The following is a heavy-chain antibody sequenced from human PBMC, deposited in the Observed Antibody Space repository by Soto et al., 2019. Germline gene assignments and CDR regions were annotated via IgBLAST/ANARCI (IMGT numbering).Heavy chain of an antibody. V-gene: IGHV3-7*01. J-gene: IGHJ4*02. Sequence: EVQLVESGGGLVQPGGSLRLSCAASGFTFSSYWMTWVRQAPGKGLEWVANIKQDGSAKYYVDSVKGRLTISRDNAKNSLYLQMNSLRAEDTDVYYCASWLKTSGWYVLLEGSFDYWGQGTLVTVSS. CDR2: IKQDGSAK. CDR3: ASWLKTSGWYVLLEGSFDY. D-gene: IGHD6-19*01. CDR1: GFTFSSYW.